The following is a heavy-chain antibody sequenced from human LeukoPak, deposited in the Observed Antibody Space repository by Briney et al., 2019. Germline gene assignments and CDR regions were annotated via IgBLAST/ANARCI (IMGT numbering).Heavy chain of an antibody. CDR3: AKGSGYSPYYYYGMDV. CDR1: GFTFSSYA. Sequence: GGSLRLSCAASGFTFSSYAMSWVRQAPGKGLEWVSAISGSGGSTYYADSVKGRFTISRDNCKNTLYLQMNSLRAEDTAVYYCAKGSGYSPYYYYGMDVWGQGTTVTVSS. J-gene: IGHJ6*02. CDR2: ISGSGGST. V-gene: IGHV3-23*01. D-gene: IGHD3-3*01.